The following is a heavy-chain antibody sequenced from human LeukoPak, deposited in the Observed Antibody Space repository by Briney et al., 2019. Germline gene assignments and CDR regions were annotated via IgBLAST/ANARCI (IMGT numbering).Heavy chain of an antibody. V-gene: IGHV1-18*01. J-gene: IGHJ4*02. CDR2: ISAYNGNT. D-gene: IGHD6-25*01. Sequence: ASVKVSCKASGYTFTSYGISWVRQAPGQGLEWMGWISAYNGNTNYAQKLQGRVTMTTDTSTSTAYMELRSLRSDDTAVYYCARLIAASPPTYYFDYWGQGTLVTVSS. CDR1: GYTFTSYG. CDR3: ARLIAASPPTYYFDY.